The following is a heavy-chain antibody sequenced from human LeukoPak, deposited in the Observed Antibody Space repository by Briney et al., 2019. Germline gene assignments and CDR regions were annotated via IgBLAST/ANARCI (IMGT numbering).Heavy chain of an antibody. D-gene: IGHD3-10*01. V-gene: IGHV4-4*02. CDR2: IYHSGST. Sequence: SETLSLTCAVSGGSISSSNWWSWGRQPPGKGLEWIGEIYHSGSTNYNPSLKSRVTISVDKSKNQFSLKLSSVTAADTAVYYCARDRYYGSGSLGNWFDPWGQGTLVTVSS. CDR1: GGSISSSNW. J-gene: IGHJ5*02. CDR3: ARDRYYGSGSLGNWFDP.